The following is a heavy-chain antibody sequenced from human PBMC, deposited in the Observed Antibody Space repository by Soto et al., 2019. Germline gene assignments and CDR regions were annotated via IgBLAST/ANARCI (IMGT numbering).Heavy chain of an antibody. CDR1: GYTFTSYG. Sequence: ASVKVSCKASGYTFTSYGISWVRQAPGQGLEWMGWISAYNGNTNYAQKLQGRVTMTTDTSTSKAYMELRSLRSDDTAVYYCASYSCFYGSGSYYYYYGMDVWGQGTTVTVSS. CDR3: ASYSCFYGSGSYYYYYGMDV. V-gene: IGHV1-18*04. D-gene: IGHD3-10*01. J-gene: IGHJ6*02. CDR2: ISAYNGNT.